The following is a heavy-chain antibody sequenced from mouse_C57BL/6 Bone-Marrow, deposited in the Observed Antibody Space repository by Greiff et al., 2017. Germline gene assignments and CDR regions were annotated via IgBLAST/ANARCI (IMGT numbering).Heavy chain of an antibody. CDR2: ISSGSSTI. CDR3: VCDYDLAWFAY. V-gene: IGHV5-17*01. J-gene: IGHJ3*01. Sequence: EVKLVESGGGLVKPGGSLKLSCAASGFTFSDYGMHWVRQAPEKGLEWVAYISSGSSTIYYADTVKGRFTISRDNAKNTLFLQMTSLRSEDTAMYYCVCDYDLAWFAYWGQGTLVTVSA. CDR1: GFTFSDYG. D-gene: IGHD2-4*01.